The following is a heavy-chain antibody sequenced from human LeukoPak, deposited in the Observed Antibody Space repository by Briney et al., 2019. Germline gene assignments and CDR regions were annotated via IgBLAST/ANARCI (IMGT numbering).Heavy chain of an antibody. CDR1: GGSISSGGYY. Sequence: KPSETLSLTCTVSGGSISSGGYYWSWIRQHPGKGLEWIGYIYYSGGTYYNPSLKSRVTISVDTSKNQFSLKLSSVTAADTAVYYCARVAAGTFDYWGQGTLVTVSS. CDR2: IYYSGGT. V-gene: IGHV4-31*03. CDR3: ARVAAGTFDY. D-gene: IGHD6-13*01. J-gene: IGHJ4*02.